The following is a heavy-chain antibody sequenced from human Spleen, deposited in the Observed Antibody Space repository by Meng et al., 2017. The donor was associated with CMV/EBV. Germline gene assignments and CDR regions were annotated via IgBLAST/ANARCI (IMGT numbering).Heavy chain of an antibody. CDR1: GFTFSGYS. V-gene: IGHV3-48*04. J-gene: IGHJ6*02. CDR3: ARTVAGLVSYGLDV. Sequence: GGSLRLSCAASGFTFSGYSMNWVRQAPGKGLEWVSSFSLSGRTIYYADSVKGRFTISRDNAKKSLYLQMNSLRAEDTAVYYCARTVAGLVSYGLDVWGQGTTVTVSS. CDR2: FSLSGRTI. D-gene: IGHD6-19*01.